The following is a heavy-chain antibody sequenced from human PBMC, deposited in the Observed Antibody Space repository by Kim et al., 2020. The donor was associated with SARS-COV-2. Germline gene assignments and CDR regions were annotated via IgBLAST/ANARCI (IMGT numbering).Heavy chain of an antibody. CDR1: GFTFSSYS. CDR3: ARVLTSGWSYFDY. Sequence: GGSLRLSCAASGFTFSSYSMNWVRQAPGKGLEWISSISSSSSYIYYAGSVKGRFTISRDNARASLYLQMNSLRAEDTAVYYCARVLTSGWSYFDYWGQGT. V-gene: IGHV3-21*04. CDR2: ISSSSSYI. J-gene: IGHJ4*02. D-gene: IGHD6-19*01.